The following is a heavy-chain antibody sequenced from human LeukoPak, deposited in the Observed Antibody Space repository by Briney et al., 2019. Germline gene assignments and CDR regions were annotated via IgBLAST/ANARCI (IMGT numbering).Heavy chain of an antibody. CDR3: ARRFGTMVRGVIRYYYYYYMDV. CDR1: GYSISSGYY. D-gene: IGHD3-10*01. Sequence: SETLSLTCTVSGYSISSGYYWGWIRQPPGKGLEWIGSIYHSGSTNYNPSLKSRVTISVDTSKNQFSLKLSSVTAADTAVYYCARRFGTMVRGVIRYYYYYYMDVWGKGTTVTISS. CDR2: IYHSGST. V-gene: IGHV4-38-2*02. J-gene: IGHJ6*03.